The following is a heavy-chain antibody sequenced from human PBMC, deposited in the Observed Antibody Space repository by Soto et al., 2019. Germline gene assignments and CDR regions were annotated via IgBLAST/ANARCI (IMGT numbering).Heavy chain of an antibody. CDR3: ASSTGLPNWFDP. D-gene: IGHD4-4*01. CDR2: ISSSSSYT. J-gene: IGHJ5*02. CDR1: GFTLCGYY. V-gene: IGHV3-11*06. Sequence: GGALRLSDAASGFTLCGYYMSWIRQTPRKGLERVSYISSSSSYTNYADSVKGRFTISRDNAKNSLYLQMNSLRAEDTAVYYCASSTGLPNWFDPWGQGTLVTVSS.